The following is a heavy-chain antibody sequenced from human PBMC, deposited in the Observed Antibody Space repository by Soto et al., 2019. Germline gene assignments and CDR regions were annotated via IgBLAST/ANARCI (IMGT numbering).Heavy chain of an antibody. J-gene: IGHJ4*02. CDR3: AHMFGTVSHLGY. V-gene: IGHV2-5*02. CDR1: GFSLTTSRVG. Sequence: QITLKESGPTLVKPTQTLTLTCTFSGFSLTTSRVGVGWIRQPPGKALEWLALIYWDDDKRYSPSLRSRLTITKDTSKNQVVLTMTNMDPVDTATYHCAHMFGTVSHLGYWGQGTLVTVSS. CDR2: IYWDDDK. D-gene: IGHD3-10*02.